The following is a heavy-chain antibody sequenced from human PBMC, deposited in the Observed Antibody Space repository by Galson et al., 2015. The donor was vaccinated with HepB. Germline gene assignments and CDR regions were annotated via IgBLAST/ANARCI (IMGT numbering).Heavy chain of an antibody. J-gene: IGHJ6*02. V-gene: IGHV3-30*04. CDR2: ISYDGSNK. CDR1: GFTFSSYA. D-gene: IGHD2-15*01. CDR3: ARTGYCSGGSCYRVEGMDV. Sequence: SLRLSCAASGFTFSSYAMHWVRQAPGKGLEWVAVISYDGSNKYYADSVKGRFTISRDNSKDTLYLQMNSLRAEDTAVYYCARTGYCSGGSCYRVEGMDVWGQGTTVTVSS.